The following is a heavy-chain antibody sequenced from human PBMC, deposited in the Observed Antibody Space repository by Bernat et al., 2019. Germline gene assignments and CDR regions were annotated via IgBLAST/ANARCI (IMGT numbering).Heavy chain of an antibody. J-gene: IGHJ5*01. CDR2: ISESGGNT. CDR3: AKEGGNGWCPTKICFDS. D-gene: IGHD2-21*01. CDR1: GFTFNSHA. Sequence: EVQLLESGGGLVQPGRSLRLSCAASGFTFNSHAMSWVRRAPGRGLEWVSTISESGGNTYYADSVKGRFTISRDNSKNTVYLQMNSLRDEDTAVYLCAKEGGNGWCPTKICFDSWGQGTVVTVSS. V-gene: IGHV3-23*01.